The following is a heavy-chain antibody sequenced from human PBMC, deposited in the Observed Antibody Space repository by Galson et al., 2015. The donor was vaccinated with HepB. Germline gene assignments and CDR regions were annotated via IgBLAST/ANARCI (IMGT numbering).Heavy chain of an antibody. Sequence: ETLSLTCTVSGGSISSYYWSWIRQPPGKGLEWIGYIYYSGSTNYNPSLKSRVTISVDTSKNQFSLKLSSVTAADTAVYYCARASGSSWYSDYWGQGTLVTVSS. CDR1: GGSISSYY. CDR2: IYYSGST. J-gene: IGHJ4*02. CDR3: ARASGSSWYSDY. D-gene: IGHD6-13*01. V-gene: IGHV4-59*01.